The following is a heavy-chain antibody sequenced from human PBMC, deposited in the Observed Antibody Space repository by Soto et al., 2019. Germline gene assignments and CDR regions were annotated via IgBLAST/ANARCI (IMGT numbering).Heavy chain of an antibody. CDR3: ARGDATKIVVTTYYGMDV. CDR2: IIPVFGTA. Sequence: QVQLVQSEAEVKKPGSSVKVSCKASGGSLSNYGISWVRQAPGQGLEWMGGIIPVFGTANYAQKFQGRVTITADESTSIVFMDVTSLRSEDTAVYYCARGDATKIVVTTYYGMDVWGQGTTVTVSS. V-gene: IGHV1-69*12. CDR1: GGSLSNYG. J-gene: IGHJ6*02. D-gene: IGHD4-17*01.